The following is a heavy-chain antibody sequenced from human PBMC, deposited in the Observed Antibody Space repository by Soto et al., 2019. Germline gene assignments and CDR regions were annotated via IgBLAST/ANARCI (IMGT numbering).Heavy chain of an antibody. Sequence: SVKVSCKASGGTFSSYAISWVRQAPGQGLEWMGGIIPIFGTANYAQKFQGRVTITADESTSTAYMELSSLGSEDTAVYYCARDRPEGSIAARLTYYGMDVWGQGTTVTVSS. CDR3: ARDRPEGSIAARLTYYGMDV. J-gene: IGHJ6*02. CDR2: IIPIFGTA. D-gene: IGHD6-6*01. V-gene: IGHV1-69*13. CDR1: GGTFSSYA.